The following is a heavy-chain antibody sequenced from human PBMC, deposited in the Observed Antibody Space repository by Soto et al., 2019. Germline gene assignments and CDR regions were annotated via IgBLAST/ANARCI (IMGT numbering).Heavy chain of an antibody. CDR3: AKDPYYYDSSGYYPNWFDP. Sequence: GGSLRLSCAASGFTFSSYGMHWVRQAPGKGLEWVAVIPYDGSNKYYADSVKGRFTISRDNSKNTLYLQMNSLRAEDTAVYHCAKDPYYYDSSGYYPNWFDPWGQGTLVTVSS. V-gene: IGHV3-30*18. J-gene: IGHJ5*02. CDR2: IPYDGSNK. CDR1: GFTFSSYG. D-gene: IGHD3-22*01.